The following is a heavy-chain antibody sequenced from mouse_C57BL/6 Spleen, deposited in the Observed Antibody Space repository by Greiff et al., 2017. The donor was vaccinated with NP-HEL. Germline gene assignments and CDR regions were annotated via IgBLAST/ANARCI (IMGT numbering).Heavy chain of an antibody. CDR3: AVDSSGRFLFAY. D-gene: IGHD3-2*02. J-gene: IGHJ3*01. CDR2: IYPGDGDT. CDR1: GYAFSSYW. V-gene: IGHV1-80*01. Sequence: QVQLQQSGAELVKPGASVKISCKASGYAFSSYWMNWVKQRPGKGLEWIGQIYPGDGDTNYNGKFKGKATLTADKSSSTAYMQLSSLTSEDSAVYFCAVDSSGRFLFAYGGKGTLVTVSA.